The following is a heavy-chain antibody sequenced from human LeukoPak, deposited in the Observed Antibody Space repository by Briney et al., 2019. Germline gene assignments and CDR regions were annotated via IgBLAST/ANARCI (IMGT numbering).Heavy chain of an antibody. CDR2: IYYSGTT. CDR1: GGSISGDRHN. V-gene: IGHV4-39*01. D-gene: IGHD3-9*01. J-gene: IGHJ4*02. Sequence: SETLSLTCSVSGGSISGDRHNRDWIRQPPGKGLEWIGNIYYSGTTSHNPSLKSRITISVDTSKNQFSLRLTSVTAADTAVYYCARRGDILTDYAFDYWGQGTLVTVSS. CDR3: ARRGDILTDYAFDY.